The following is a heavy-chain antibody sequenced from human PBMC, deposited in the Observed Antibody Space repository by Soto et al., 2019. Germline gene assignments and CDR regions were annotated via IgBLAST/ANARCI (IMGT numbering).Heavy chain of an antibody. J-gene: IGHJ6*02. CDR2: INHSGTT. V-gene: IGHV4-34*01. CDR1: GGSLSGYY. CDR3: ARVRGYYGSGTYSGGTYYYYFGMDL. D-gene: IGHD3-10*01. Sequence: SLTCTVYGGSLSGYYWNWIRQPPGKGLEWIGEINHSGTTNYSPSLPSRVTISVDTSKNQFSLTLSSVTAADTAVYYCARVRGYYGSGTYSGGTYYYYFGMDLWGQGTTVTVSS.